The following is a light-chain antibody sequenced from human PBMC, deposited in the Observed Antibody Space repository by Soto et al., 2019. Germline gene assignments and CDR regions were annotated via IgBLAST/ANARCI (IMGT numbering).Light chain of an antibody. CDR3: QQYNDWPRT. V-gene: IGKV3-15*01. J-gene: IGKJ1*01. CDR1: QSVATN. CDR2: GAS. Sequence: EIVMTPSPVTLSLSPGDRAPLSCRASQSVATNLAWFQQRPGQAPRLLAYGASATATGITARFSGSGSGTEFTLTISSIQSEDLAVYYCQQYNDWPRTFGQGTKVEI.